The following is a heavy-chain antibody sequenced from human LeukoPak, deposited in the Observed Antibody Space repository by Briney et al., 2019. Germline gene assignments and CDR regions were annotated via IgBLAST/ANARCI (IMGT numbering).Heavy chain of an antibody. Sequence: GGSLRLSCAASGCTFSSYAMSWVRQAPGKGLEWVSAISGSGGSTYYADSVKGRFTISRDNSKNTLYLQMNSLRAEDTAVYYCASRGSDIVAPFDPWGQGTLVTVSS. CDR3: ASRGSDIVAPFDP. J-gene: IGHJ5*02. CDR1: GCTFSSYA. CDR2: ISGSGGST. V-gene: IGHV3-23*01. D-gene: IGHD2-15*01.